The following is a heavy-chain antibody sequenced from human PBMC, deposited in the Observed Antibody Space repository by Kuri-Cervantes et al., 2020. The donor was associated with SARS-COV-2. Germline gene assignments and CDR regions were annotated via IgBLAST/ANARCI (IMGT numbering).Heavy chain of an antibody. CDR3: AREVEMATIGPVDYYMDV. D-gene: IGHD5-24*01. V-gene: IGHV1-18*01. J-gene: IGHJ6*03. CDR1: GYTFTSYG. CDR2: ISAYNGNT. Sequence: ASVKVSCKASGYTFTSYGISWVRQAPGQGLEWMGWISAYNGNTNYAQKLQGRVTMTTDTSTSTAYMELRSLRSDDTAVYYCAREVEMATIGPVDYYMDVRGKGTTVTVSS.